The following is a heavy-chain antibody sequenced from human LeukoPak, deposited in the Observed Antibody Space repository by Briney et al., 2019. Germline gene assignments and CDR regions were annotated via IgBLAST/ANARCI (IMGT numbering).Heavy chain of an antibody. CDR2: ISGSGGST. J-gene: IGHJ4*02. D-gene: IGHD6-6*01. V-gene: IGHV3-23*01. Sequence: GGSLRLSCAASGFTFSSYAMSWVRQAPREGLEWVSAISGSGGSTYYAGSVKGRFTISRDNSKNTLYLQMNSLRAEDTAVYYCAKPPIAARHSDYWGQGTLVTVSS. CDR1: GFTFSSYA. CDR3: AKPPIAARHSDY.